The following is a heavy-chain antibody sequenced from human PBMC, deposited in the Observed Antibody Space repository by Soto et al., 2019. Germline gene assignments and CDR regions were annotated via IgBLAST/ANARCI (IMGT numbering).Heavy chain of an antibody. CDR2: ITGSGGAS. Sequence: EVQLLESGGGLVQPGGSLRLSCAASGFTFGDYNMNWVCQAPGKGLEWVSGITGSGGASYYADSVKSRFILSRDNSNDMVPLQMDGLRVDDTAVYYCVKEGRYGGSWPPGDARGQGTLVTVST. J-gene: IGHJ5*02. CDR3: VKEGRYGGSWPPGDA. CDR1: GFTFGDYN. D-gene: IGHD6-13*01. V-gene: IGHV3-23*01.